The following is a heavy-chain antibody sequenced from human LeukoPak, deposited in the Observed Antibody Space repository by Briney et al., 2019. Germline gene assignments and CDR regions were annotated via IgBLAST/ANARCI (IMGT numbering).Heavy chain of an antibody. CDR2: ISSSGSTI. CDR3: ARAMDTDYYYGMDV. CDR1: GFTFSSYE. D-gene: IGHD5-18*01. J-gene: IGHJ6*02. Sequence: PGGSLRLSCAASGFTFSSYEMNWVRQAPGKGLEWVSYISSSGSTIYYADSVKSRFTISRDNAKNSLYLQMNSLRAEDTAVYYCARAMDTDYYYGMDVWGQGTTVTVSS. V-gene: IGHV3-48*03.